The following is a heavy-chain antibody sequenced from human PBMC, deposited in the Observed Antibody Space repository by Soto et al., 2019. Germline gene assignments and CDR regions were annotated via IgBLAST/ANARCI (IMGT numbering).Heavy chain of an antibody. V-gene: IGHV4-34*01. Sequence: QVQLQQWGAGLLKPSETLSLTCAVYGGSFSGYYWSWIRQPPGRGLAWIGEINHSGRTNYNPSLKSRVNTSVDTSKNQFSLKLSSVTAADTAVYYCARMSGYVPEKNDYWGQGTLVTVSS. D-gene: IGHD3-3*01. CDR1: GGSFSGYY. CDR3: ARMSGYVPEKNDY. CDR2: INHSGRT. J-gene: IGHJ4*02.